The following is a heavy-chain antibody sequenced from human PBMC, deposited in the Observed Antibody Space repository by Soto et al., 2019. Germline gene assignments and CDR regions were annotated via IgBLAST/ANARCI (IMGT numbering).Heavy chain of an antibody. D-gene: IGHD4-17*01. CDR2: IYYSGST. Sequence: PSETLSLTCTVSGGSISSSSYCWGWIRQPPGKGLEWIGSIYYSGSTYYNPSLKSRVTISVDTSKNQFSLKLSSVTAADTAVYYCARHNPTFEDYGDYERDYYGMDVWGQGTTVTVAS. J-gene: IGHJ6*02. V-gene: IGHV4-39*01. CDR1: GGSISSSSYC. CDR3: ARHNPTFEDYGDYERDYYGMDV.